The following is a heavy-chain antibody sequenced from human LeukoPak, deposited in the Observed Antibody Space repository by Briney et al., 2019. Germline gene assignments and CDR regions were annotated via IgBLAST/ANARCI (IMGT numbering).Heavy chain of an antibody. D-gene: IGHD4-11*01. Sequence: ASVKVSCKASGYTFTGYYMHWVRQAPGQGLEWMGWINPNSGGTNYAQKFQGRVTMTRDTSNSTAYMELSRLRSDDTAVYYCARASHDYSDYSHFDYWGQGTLVTVSS. V-gene: IGHV1-2*02. J-gene: IGHJ4*02. CDR3: ARASHDYSDYSHFDY. CDR1: GYTFTGYY. CDR2: INPNSGGT.